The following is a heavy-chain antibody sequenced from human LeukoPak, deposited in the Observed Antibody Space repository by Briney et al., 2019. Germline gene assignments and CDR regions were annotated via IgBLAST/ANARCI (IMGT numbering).Heavy chain of an antibody. D-gene: IGHD6-13*01. J-gene: IGHJ4*02. CDR3: AKGGHYSPFDY. CDR1: GLTFANYA. Sequence: PGGSLRLSCAASGLTFANYAMTWVRQAPGKALEWVSTIGGRGDETFYTDAVKGRFTISRDNSWSIVFLQMNSLRAEDTAVYYCAKGGHYSPFDYWGQGTLVTVSS. V-gene: IGHV3-23*01. CDR2: IGGRGDET.